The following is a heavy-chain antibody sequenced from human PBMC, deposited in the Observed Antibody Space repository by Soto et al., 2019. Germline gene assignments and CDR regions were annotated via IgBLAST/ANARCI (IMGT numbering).Heavy chain of an antibody. CDR2: INPSGGST. Sequence: ASVKVSCKASGYTFTSYYMHWVRQAPGQGLEWMGIINPSGGSTSYAQKFQGRVTMTRDTSTSTVYMELSSLRSEDTAVYYCARTRCSSTSCQETYYYYYYMDAWGKGTTVTVSS. D-gene: IGHD2-2*01. V-gene: IGHV1-46*03. J-gene: IGHJ6*03. CDR3: ARTRCSSTSCQETYYYYYYMDA. CDR1: GYTFTSYY.